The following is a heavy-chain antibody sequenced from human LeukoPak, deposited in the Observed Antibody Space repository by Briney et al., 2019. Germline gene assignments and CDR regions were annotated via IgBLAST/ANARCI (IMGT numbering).Heavy chain of an antibody. V-gene: IGHV1-2*02. CDR1: GYTFTGYY. D-gene: IGHD2-2*01. CDR2: INPNSGGT. J-gene: IGHJ5*02. CDR3: ARGWVVVVPAAPRNWFDP. Sequence: ASVKVSCKASGYTFTGYYMHWVRQAPGQGLEWMGWINPNSGGTNYAQKFQGRVTMTRDTSISTAYMELSRLRSDDAAVYYCARGWVVVVPAAPRNWFDPWGQGTLVTVSS.